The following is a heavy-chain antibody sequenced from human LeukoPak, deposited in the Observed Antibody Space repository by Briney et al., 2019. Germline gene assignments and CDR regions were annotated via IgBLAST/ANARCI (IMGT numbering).Heavy chain of an antibody. D-gene: IGHD3-10*01. J-gene: IGHJ4*02. Sequence: SGTLSLTCTVSGGSISSYYWSWIRQPPGKGLEWIGYIYYSGSTNYNPSLKSRVTISVDTSKNQFSLKLSSVTAADTAVYYCARSPMVRGVIFDYWGQGTLVTVSS. CDR1: GGSISSYY. V-gene: IGHV4-59*01. CDR2: IYYSGST. CDR3: ARSPMVRGVIFDY.